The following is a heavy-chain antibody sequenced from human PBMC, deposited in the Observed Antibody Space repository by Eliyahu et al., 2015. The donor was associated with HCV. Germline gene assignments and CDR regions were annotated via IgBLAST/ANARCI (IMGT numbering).Heavy chain of an antibody. D-gene: IGHD4-17*01. CDR1: GFTFSSYW. Sequence: EVQLVESGGGLVQPGGSLRLSCAASGFTFSSYWMHWVRQAPGKGAVWGSRINSDGSSTSYADSVKGRFTISRDNAKNTLYLQMNSLRAEDTAVYYCARVIYGDYGGLGAFDIWGQGTMVTVSS. J-gene: IGHJ3*02. CDR3: ARVIYGDYGGLGAFDI. CDR2: INSDGSST. V-gene: IGHV3-74*01.